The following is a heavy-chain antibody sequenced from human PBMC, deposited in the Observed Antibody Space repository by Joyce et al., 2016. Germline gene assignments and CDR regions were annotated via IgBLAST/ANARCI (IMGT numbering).Heavy chain of an antibody. CDR3: ARANWNDGRFDY. D-gene: IGHD1-20*01. CDR1: GFTVSSNY. V-gene: IGHV3-53*01. CDR2: IYSGGST. J-gene: IGHJ4*02. Sequence: EVQLVESGGGLIQPGGSLRLSCAASGFTVSSNYMSWVRQAPGKGLEWGSIIYSGGSTYYADSVKGRFTISRDNSKNTLYLQMNSLRAEDTAVYYCARANWNDGRFDYWGQGTLVTVSS.